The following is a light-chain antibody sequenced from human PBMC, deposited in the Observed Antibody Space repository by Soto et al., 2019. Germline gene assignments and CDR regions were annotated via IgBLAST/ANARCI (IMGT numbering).Light chain of an antibody. CDR3: QHRSIWPVS. V-gene: IGKV3-11*01. CDR1: QSVSNH. CDR2: DAS. Sequence: ESVLTQAPATLSLSPGERATLSCRSTQSVSNHLAWYQQKTGQAPRLLIFDASNRATGIPARFSGSGSATDFTLTISSLEPEDFAVYYCQHRSIWPVSFGQGTRLEIK. J-gene: IGKJ5*01.